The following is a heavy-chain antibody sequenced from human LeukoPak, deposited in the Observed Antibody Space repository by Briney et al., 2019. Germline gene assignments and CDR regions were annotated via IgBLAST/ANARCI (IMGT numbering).Heavy chain of an antibody. D-gene: IGHD4-17*01. CDR3: ANSGGDYGEYYFDY. CDR1: GFTFSSYG. CDR2: IRYDGSNK. Sequence: GGSLRLSCAASGFTFSSYGMHWVRQAPGKGLEWVVFIRYDGSNKYYADSVKGRFTISRDNSKNTLYLQMNSLRAEDTAVYYCANSGGDYGEYYFDYWGQGTLVTVSS. J-gene: IGHJ4*02. V-gene: IGHV3-30*02.